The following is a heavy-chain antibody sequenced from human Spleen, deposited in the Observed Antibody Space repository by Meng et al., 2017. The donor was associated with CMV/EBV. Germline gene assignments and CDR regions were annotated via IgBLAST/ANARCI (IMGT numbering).Heavy chain of an antibody. CDR1: GGTFSSYT. D-gene: IGHD1-26*01. V-gene: IGHV1-69*02. J-gene: IGHJ6*02. CDR2: IIPILGIA. Sequence: SVKVSCKASGGTFSSYTISWVRQAPGQGLEWMGRIIPILGIANYAQKFQGRVTITADKSTSTAYMELSSLRSEDTAVYYCARAFSIVGATDNGMDVWGQGTTVTVSS. CDR3: ARAFSIVGATDNGMDV.